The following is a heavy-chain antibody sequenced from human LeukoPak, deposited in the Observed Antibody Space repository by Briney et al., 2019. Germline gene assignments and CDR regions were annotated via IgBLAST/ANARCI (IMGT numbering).Heavy chain of an antibody. V-gene: IGHV1-2*02. CDR3: ARCYVWGSYRPELDY. D-gene: IGHD3-16*02. CDR2: INPNSGGT. Sequence: ASVKVSCKASGYTFTGYYMHWVRQAPGQGLEWMGWINPNSGGTNYAQKFQGRVTMTRDTSISTAYMELSRLGSDDTAVYYCARCYVWGSYRPELDYWGQGTLVTVSS. J-gene: IGHJ4*02. CDR1: GYTFTGYY.